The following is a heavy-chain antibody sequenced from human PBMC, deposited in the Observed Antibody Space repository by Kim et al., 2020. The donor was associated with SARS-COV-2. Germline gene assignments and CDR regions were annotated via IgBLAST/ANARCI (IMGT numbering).Heavy chain of an antibody. CDR2: IIPIFGTA. CDR1: GGTFSSYA. CDR3: ARPRGWSSTSCYAFDY. D-gene: IGHD2-2*01. Sequence: SVKVSCKASGGTFSSYAISWVRQAPGQGLEWMGGIIPIFGTANYAQKFQGRVTITADESTSTAYMELSSLRSEDTAVYYCARPRGWSSTSCYAFDYWGQGTLVTVSS. V-gene: IGHV1-69*13. J-gene: IGHJ4*02.